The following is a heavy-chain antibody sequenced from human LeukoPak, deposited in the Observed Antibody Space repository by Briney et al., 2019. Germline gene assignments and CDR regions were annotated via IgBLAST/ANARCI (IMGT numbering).Heavy chain of an antibody. Sequence: PSETLSLTCTVSGGSISSSSYYWGWSRQSPGKRLEWIGYVYYSGSTYYDPSLKSRVTISMDTSKNQWSLKLSSVTAADTAVYYCARTVSNWNYVGDWGQGALVTVSS. CDR2: VYYSGST. V-gene: IGHV4-39*01. CDR1: GGSISSSSYY. J-gene: IGHJ4*02. D-gene: IGHD1-20*01. CDR3: ARTVSNWNYVGD.